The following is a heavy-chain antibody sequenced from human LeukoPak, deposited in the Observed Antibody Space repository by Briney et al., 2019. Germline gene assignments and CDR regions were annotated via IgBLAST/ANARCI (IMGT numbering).Heavy chain of an antibody. CDR3: ARARDYYDSSGYSN. D-gene: IGHD3-22*01. Sequence: ASVKVSCKASGCTFTSYGISWVRQAPGQGLEWMGWISAYNGNTNYAQKLQGRVTMTTDTSTSTAYMELRSLRSDDTAVYYCARARDYYDSSGYSNWGQGTLVTVSS. CDR1: GCTFTSYG. CDR2: ISAYNGNT. V-gene: IGHV1-18*01. J-gene: IGHJ4*02.